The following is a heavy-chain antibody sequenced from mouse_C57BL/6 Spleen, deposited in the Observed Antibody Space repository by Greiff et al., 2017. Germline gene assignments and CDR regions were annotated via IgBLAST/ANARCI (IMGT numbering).Heavy chain of an antibody. CDR1: GYAFTNYL. D-gene: IGHD1-1*01. V-gene: IGHV1-54*01. Sequence: QVQLQQSGAELVRPGTSVKVSCKASGYAFTNYLIEWVKQRPGQGLEWIGVINPGSGGTNYNEKFKGKATLTADKSSSTAYMELRSLTSEDSAVYFCARWGLLRSFDYWGQGTTLTVSS. J-gene: IGHJ2*01. CDR2: INPGSGGT. CDR3: ARWGLLRSFDY.